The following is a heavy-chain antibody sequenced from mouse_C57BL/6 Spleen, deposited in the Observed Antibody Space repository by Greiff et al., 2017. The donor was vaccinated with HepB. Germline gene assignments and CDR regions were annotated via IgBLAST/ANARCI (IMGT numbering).Heavy chain of an antibody. V-gene: IGHV1-19*01. D-gene: IGHD1-1*01. J-gene: IGHJ4*01. CDR1: GYTFTDYY. CDR2: INPYNGGT. CDR3: ARYKDYAMDY. Sequence: VQLQQSGPVLVKPGASVKMSCKASGYTFTDYYMNWVKQSHGKSLEWIGVINPYNGGTSYNQKFKGKATLTVDKSSSTAYMELNSLTSEDSAVYYCARYKDYAMDYWGQGTSVTVSS.